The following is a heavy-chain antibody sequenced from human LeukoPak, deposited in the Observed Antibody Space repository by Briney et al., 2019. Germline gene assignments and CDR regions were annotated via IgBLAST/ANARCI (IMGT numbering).Heavy chain of an antibody. D-gene: IGHD3-10*01. CDR1: GGSISSGDYY. Sequence: PSETLSLTCTVSGGSISSGDYYWGWIRQPPGKGLEWIGTIYYRGSTYHNPSLKSRVSISVDTSKNQFSLKMSSLTAADTAVYYCASTVLLWFGEPLGAFDIWGQGTMVTVSS. CDR2: IYYRGST. J-gene: IGHJ3*02. V-gene: IGHV4-39*01. CDR3: ASTVLLWFGEPLGAFDI.